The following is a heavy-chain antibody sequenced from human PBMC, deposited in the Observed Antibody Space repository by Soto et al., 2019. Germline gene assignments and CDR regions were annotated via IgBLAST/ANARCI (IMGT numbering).Heavy chain of an antibody. V-gene: IGHV5-51*01. D-gene: IGHD2-2*01. CDR1: GYSFTSYW. Sequence: GESLKISCKGSGYSFTSYWIGWVRQMPGKGLEWMGIIYPGDSDTSYSPSFQGQVTISADKSISTAHLQWSSLKASDTAMYYCARQEFGCSSTSCYPAMHGMDVWGQGTTVTVSS. J-gene: IGHJ6*02. CDR3: ARQEFGCSSTSCYPAMHGMDV. CDR2: IYPGDSDT.